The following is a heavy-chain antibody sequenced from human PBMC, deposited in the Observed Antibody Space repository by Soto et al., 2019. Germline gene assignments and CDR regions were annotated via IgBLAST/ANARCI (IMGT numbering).Heavy chain of an antibody. CDR3: AKSNYGGNSY. J-gene: IGHJ4*02. Sequence: PGGSLRLSCAASGFTVSTYAMSWVRQAPGKGLECVSAISGSGGSTYYADSVKGRFTISRDNSKNTLYLQMNSLRAEDTAVYYCAKSNYGGNSYWGQGTLVTVSS. CDR2: ISGSGGST. V-gene: IGHV3-23*01. CDR1: GFTVSTYA. D-gene: IGHD4-17*01.